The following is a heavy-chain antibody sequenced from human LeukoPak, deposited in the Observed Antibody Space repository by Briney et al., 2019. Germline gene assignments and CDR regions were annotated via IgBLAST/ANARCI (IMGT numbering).Heavy chain of an antibody. Sequence: PGRSLRLSCAASGFTFSSYAMHWVRQAPGKGLEWVAVISYDGSNKYYADSVKGRFTISRDNSKNTLYLQMNSLRAEDTAVYCCARDPVEMATIAEYFQHWGQGTLVTVSS. CDR3: ARDPVEMATIAEYFQH. J-gene: IGHJ1*01. CDR1: GFTFSSYA. V-gene: IGHV3-30-3*01. D-gene: IGHD5-24*01. CDR2: ISYDGSNK.